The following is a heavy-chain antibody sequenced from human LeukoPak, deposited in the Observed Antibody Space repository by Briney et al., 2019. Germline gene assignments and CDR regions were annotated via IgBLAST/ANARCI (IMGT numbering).Heavy chain of an antibody. CDR1: GFTFRSYW. CDR2: ISPDGRST. Sequence: PGGSLRLSCAASGFTFRSYWMHWARQVPGKGLVWVSRISPDGRSTNYADSEKGRFTVSRDNAKNTLYLQMNSLTGEDTALYYCARGASSGYRIDYWGQGTLVTVSS. D-gene: IGHD3-10*01. CDR3: ARGASSGYRIDY. J-gene: IGHJ4*02. V-gene: IGHV3-74*01.